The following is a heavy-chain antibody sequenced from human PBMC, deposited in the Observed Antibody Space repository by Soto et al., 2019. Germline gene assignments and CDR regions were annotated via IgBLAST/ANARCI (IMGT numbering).Heavy chain of an antibody. CDR2: IYPGDSDT. CDR1: GYRFTSYW. J-gene: IGHJ6*02. Sequence: GESLKISCKGSGYRFTSYWIGWVRQMPGKGLEWMGIIYPGDSDTRYSPSFQGQVTISADKSISTAYLQWSSLKASDTAMYYCATQSTPGLTTFDGMDVWGQGTTVTVSS. D-gene: IGHD3-9*01. V-gene: IGHV5-51*01. CDR3: ATQSTPGLTTFDGMDV.